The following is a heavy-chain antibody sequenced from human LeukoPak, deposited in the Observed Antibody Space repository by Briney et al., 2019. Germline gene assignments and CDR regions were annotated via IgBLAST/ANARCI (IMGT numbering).Heavy chain of an antibody. CDR2: INPSGGST. CDR1: GYTFTSYY. J-gene: IGHJ4*02. V-gene: IGHV1-46*01. D-gene: IGHD5-18*01. CDR3: AREFAHVDTAMVFDY. Sequence: GASVKVSCKASGYTFTSYYIHWVRQAPGQGLEWMGIINPSGGSTSYAQKFQGRVTMTRDTSTSTVYMELSSLRSEDTAVYYCAREFAHVDTAMVFDYWAREPWSPSPQ.